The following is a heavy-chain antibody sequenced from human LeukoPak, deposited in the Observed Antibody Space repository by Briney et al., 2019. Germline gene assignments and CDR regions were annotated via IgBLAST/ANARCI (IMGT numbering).Heavy chain of an antibody. CDR2: ISSGGTTI. CDR3: TRGLVV. CDR1: GFPLSEFQ. Sequence: GGSLSLSCAASGFPLSEFQMLWVPQATGKGLECVSGISSGGTTIFYADSVKGRFTISRDNAKNSLYLQMNSLRDEDTAIYYCTRGLVVWGQGALVTVSS. D-gene: IGHD2-2*01. J-gene: IGHJ4*02. V-gene: IGHV3-48*03.